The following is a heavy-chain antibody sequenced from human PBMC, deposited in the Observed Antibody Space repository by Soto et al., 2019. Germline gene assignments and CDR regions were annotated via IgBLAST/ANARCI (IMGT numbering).Heavy chain of an antibody. Sequence: SETLSLTCTVSGGSISSYYWSWIRQPPGKGLEWIGYIYYSGSTNYNPSLKSRVTISVDTSKNQFSLKLSSVTAADTAVYYCARDLGYSSGLNDWGQGTLVTVSS. V-gene: IGHV4-59*01. CDR2: IYYSGST. J-gene: IGHJ4*02. CDR3: ARDLGYSSGLND. CDR1: GGSISSYY. D-gene: IGHD6-19*01.